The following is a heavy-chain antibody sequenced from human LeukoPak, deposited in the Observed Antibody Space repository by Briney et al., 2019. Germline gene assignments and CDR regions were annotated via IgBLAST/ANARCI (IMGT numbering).Heavy chain of an antibody. D-gene: IGHD2-2*01. CDR2: INPNSGGT. J-gene: IGHJ4*02. CDR3: ARDLRGDCSSTSCPRRGAFDY. Sequence: ASVKVSCKASGYTFTGYYMHWVRQAPGRGLEWMGWINPNSGGTNYAQKFQGRVAMTRDTSISTAYMELSRLRSDDTAVYYCARDLRGDCSSTSCPRRGAFDYWGQGTLVTVSS. V-gene: IGHV1-2*02. CDR1: GYTFTGYY.